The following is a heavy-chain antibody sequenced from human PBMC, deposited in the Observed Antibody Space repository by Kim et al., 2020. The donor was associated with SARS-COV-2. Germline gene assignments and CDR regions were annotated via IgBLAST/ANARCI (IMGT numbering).Heavy chain of an antibody. CDR1: GFTFGDYA. J-gene: IGHJ4*02. Sequence: GGSLRLSCTASGFTFGDYAMSWFRQAPGKGLEWVGFIRSKAYGGTTEYAASVKGRFTISRDDSKSIAYLQMNSLKTEDTAVYYCTRVQSGDCYSLGCGGGDFDYWGQGTLVTVSS. V-gene: IGHV3-49*03. CDR3: TRVQSGDCYSLGCGGGDFDY. D-gene: IGHD2-21*02. CDR2: IRSKAYGGTT.